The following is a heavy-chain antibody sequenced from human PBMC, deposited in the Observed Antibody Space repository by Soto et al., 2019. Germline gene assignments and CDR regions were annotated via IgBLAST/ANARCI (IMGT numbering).Heavy chain of an antibody. Sequence: QVQLQESGPGLVKPSETLSLTCTVSGGSVSSGSYYWSWIRQPPGKGLEWIGYIYYSGSTNYNPSLTSRVTISVDTSKNQFSLKLSSVTAADTAVYYCAREPVDCSGGSCYYLGFDPWGQGTLVTVSS. D-gene: IGHD2-15*01. V-gene: IGHV4-61*01. J-gene: IGHJ5*02. CDR3: AREPVDCSGGSCYYLGFDP. CDR1: GGSVSSGSYY. CDR2: IYYSGST.